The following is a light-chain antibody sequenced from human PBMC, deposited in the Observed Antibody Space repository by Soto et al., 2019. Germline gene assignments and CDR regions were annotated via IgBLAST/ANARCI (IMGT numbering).Light chain of an antibody. CDR2: DTS. J-gene: IGLJ2*01. Sequence: QAVETQEPSLTVSPGGTVTLTCGSSTGAVTSNHHPYWFQQKAGQAPRTLIYDTSNKHSWTPARFSGSLLGDKAALTLSGAQPEDEAQYYCLLSYNAARVFGGGTKLTVL. CDR3: LLSYNAARV. V-gene: IGLV7-46*01. CDR1: TGAVTSNHH.